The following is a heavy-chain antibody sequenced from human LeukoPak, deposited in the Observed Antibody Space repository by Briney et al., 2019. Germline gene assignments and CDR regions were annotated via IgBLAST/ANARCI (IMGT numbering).Heavy chain of an antibody. CDR2: IYHSGST. CDR3: ARGFRRDNFDY. J-gene: IGHJ4*02. V-gene: IGHV4-39*07. CDR1: GGSISSSSYY. Sequence: KPSETLSLTCTVSGGSISSSSYYWGWIRQPPGKGLEWIGSIYHSGSTYYNPSLKSRVTISVDTSKNQFSLKLSSVTAADTAVYFCARGFRRDNFDYWGQGTLVTVSS. D-gene: IGHD2-15*01.